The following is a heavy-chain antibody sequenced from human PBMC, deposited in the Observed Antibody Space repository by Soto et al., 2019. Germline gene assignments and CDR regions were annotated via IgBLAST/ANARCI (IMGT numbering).Heavy chain of an antibody. CDR3: ASRSGKPPYYFYX. CDR1: GYTFTNYG. V-gene: IGHV1-18*01. Sequence: ASLKVSCKASGYTFTNYGITWVRRAPGQGFEWMGWISVYNGNTNYAQNLQGRVTMTTDTSTRTVYMDLRTLRSDDTAVYYCASRSGKPPYYFYXWGQGTLVTVSX. J-gene: IGHJ4*02. CDR2: ISVYNGNT.